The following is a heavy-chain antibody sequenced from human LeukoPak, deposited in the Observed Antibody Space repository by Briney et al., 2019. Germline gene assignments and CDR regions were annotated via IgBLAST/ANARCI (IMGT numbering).Heavy chain of an antibody. CDR1: GYTFTGYY. D-gene: IGHD3-22*01. J-gene: IGHJ5*02. V-gene: IGHV1-2*06. Sequence: ASMKVSCKASGYTFTGYYMHWVRQAPGQGLEWMGRINPNSGGTNYAQKFQGRVTMTRDTSISTAYMELSRLRSDDTAVYYCARAWGYYYDSSGYLWFDPWGQGTLVTVSS. CDR2: INPNSGGT. CDR3: ARAWGYYYDSSGYLWFDP.